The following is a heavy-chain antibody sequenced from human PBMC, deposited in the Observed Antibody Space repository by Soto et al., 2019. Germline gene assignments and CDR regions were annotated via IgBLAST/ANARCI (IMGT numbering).Heavy chain of an antibody. J-gene: IGHJ4*02. CDR1: GFTFSSYA. CDR2: ISGSGGST. V-gene: IGHV3-23*01. Sequence: GGSLRLSCAASGFTFSSYAMSWVRKAPGKGLEWVSAISGSGGSTYYADSVKGRFTISRDNSKNTLYLQMNSLRAEDTAVYYCAKVTYYYDSPFDYWGQGTLVTVSS. CDR3: AKVTYYYDSPFDY. D-gene: IGHD3-22*01.